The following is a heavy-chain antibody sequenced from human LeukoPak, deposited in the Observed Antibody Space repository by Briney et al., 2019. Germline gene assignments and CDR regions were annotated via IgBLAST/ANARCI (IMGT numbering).Heavy chain of an antibody. CDR2: INHSGST. D-gene: IGHD3-22*01. CDR3: ARGMYYYDSSGYQRTDDAFDF. J-gene: IGHJ3*01. CDR1: GGSFSGYY. Sequence: SETLSLTCAVYGGSFSGYYWSWIRQPPGKGLEWIGEINHSGSTNYNPSLKSRVTISVDTSKNQFSLKLSSVTAADTAVYYCARGMYYYDSSGYQRTDDAFDFWGQGTMVTVSS. V-gene: IGHV4-34*01.